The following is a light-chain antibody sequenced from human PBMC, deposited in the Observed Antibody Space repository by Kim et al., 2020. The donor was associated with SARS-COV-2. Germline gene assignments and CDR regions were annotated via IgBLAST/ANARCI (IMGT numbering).Light chain of an antibody. CDR2: GAP. Sequence: VSPEERPSPACRASQSISTNVAGFSSKPGQAPRLLTYGAPTRTTGIPARFVGGGSGTEFTLTTTGRRSENLAVFFGQKYQDWPRTFGEGTKVE. J-gene: IGKJ1*01. CDR1: QSISTN. V-gene: IGKV3-15*01. CDR3: QKYQDWPRT.